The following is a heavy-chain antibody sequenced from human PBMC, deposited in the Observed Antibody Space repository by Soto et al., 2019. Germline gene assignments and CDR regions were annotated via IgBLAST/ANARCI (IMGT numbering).Heavy chain of an antibody. V-gene: IGHV3-33*01. D-gene: IGHD6-19*01. CDR1: GFTFSSYG. J-gene: IGHJ4*02. CDR2: IWYDGSNK. Sequence: GGSLRLSCAASGFTFSSYGMHWVRQAPGKGLEWVAVIWYDGSNKYYADSVKGRFTISSDNAQNSLYLQMNSLRAEDTAVYYCGRVAEAGTVDYWGQGTLVTVSS. CDR3: GRVAEAGTVDY.